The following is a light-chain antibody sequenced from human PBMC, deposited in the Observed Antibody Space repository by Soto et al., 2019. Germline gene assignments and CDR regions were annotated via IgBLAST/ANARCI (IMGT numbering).Light chain of an antibody. CDR2: SNN. CDR3: AAWDDSLNGPV. Sequence: QSVLTQPPSASGTPGQRVTVSCSGSSSNIGRNTVNWYQQFPGTAPKLLIYSNNQRPSGVPDRFSGSKSGTSASLAISGLQSEDEADYCCAAWDDSLNGPVFGRGTKLTVL. V-gene: IGLV1-44*01. CDR1: SSNIGRNT. J-gene: IGLJ2*01.